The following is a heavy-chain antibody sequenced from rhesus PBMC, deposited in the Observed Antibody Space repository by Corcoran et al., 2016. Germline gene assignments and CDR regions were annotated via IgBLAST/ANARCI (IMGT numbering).Heavy chain of an antibody. Sequence: QVTLKESGPALVKPTQTLTLTCTFSGFSLTTSGMGVGWIRQPPGTALEWLALIYWDDDTRYNSSLRSKLTISRDTSKSQVVLTMADMDPVDTATYYCARRRGRGWPVGYYFDYWGQGLLVTVSS. CDR3: ARRRGRGWPVGYYFDY. V-gene: IGHV2-174*01. D-gene: IGHD6-31*01. CDR2: IYWDDDT. J-gene: IGHJ4*01. CDR1: GFSLTTSGMG.